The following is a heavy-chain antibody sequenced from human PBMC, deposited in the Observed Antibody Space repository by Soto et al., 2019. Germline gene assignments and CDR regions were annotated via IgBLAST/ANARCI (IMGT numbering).Heavy chain of an antibody. J-gene: IGHJ5*02. D-gene: IGHD3-16*01. Sequence: QVQLQQSGPGLVKPSETLSLTCTVPAGSVTSDPYYWTWVRRRPGKGLEWIGYIYYTGSTSYNPSLKGRVTMSVDKSKNQFSLKLSSVTAADMAVYYCARAVAPYLGTWFDPWGQGTLVIVSS. CDR2: IYYTGST. CDR1: AGSVTSDPYY. CDR3: ARAVAPYLGTWFDP. V-gene: IGHV4-30-4*08.